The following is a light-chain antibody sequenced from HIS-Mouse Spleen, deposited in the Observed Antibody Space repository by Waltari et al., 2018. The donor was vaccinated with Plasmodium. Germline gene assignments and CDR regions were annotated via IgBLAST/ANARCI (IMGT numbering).Light chain of an antibody. V-gene: IGLV2-11*01. J-gene: IGLJ2*01. CDR1: SSDVGGYNY. CDR2: DVS. Sequence: QSALTPPRSVSGSPGQSVTISCTGTSSDVGGYNYVSWYQQHPGKAPKLMIYDVSNRPSGVPDRFSGSKSGNTASLTISGLQAEDEADYYCCSYAGSYTWVFGGGTKLTVL. CDR3: CSYAGSYTWV.